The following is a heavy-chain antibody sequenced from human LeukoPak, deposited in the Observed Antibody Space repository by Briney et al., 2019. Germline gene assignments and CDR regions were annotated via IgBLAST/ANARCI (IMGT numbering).Heavy chain of an antibody. Sequence: SGGSLRLSCTASGFTFGDYAMGWVRQAPGKGLEWVGFIRSKTYGGTTEYAASVKGRFTISRDDSKNTVYLQMNSLRAEDTAVYYCAKETPSGTYRRFDYWGQGTLVTVSS. CDR3: AKETPSGTYRRFDY. D-gene: IGHD1-26*01. CDR1: GFTFGDYA. V-gene: IGHV3-49*04. J-gene: IGHJ4*02. CDR2: IRSKTYGGTT.